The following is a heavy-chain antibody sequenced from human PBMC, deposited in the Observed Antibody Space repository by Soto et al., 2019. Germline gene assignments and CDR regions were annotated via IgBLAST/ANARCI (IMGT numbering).Heavy chain of an antibody. CDR1: GFIFSRYS. Sequence: GGSLRLSCAVSGFIFSRYSMNWVRQAPGKGLEWVSSIGTSGSYIYDTDSVKGRFTISRDDTRNTLYLQMNSLKVDDTAVYYCGGEWEYIQHWGQGT. J-gene: IGHJ1*01. V-gene: IGHV3-21*01. D-gene: IGHD2-21*01. CDR3: GGEWEYIQH. CDR2: IGTSGSYI.